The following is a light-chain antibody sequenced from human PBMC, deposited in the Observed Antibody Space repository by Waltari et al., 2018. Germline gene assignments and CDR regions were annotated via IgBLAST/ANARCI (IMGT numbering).Light chain of an antibody. J-gene: IGKJ1*01. V-gene: IGKV3-15*01. CDR3: QQYNNWPPGT. Sequence: VVTQSPATLSMSPGDRPTLSCRTSQSICRSLAWYQQRPGQAPRLLIYRASTRATGITDRFSGSGSETEFTLTISSLQSEDIAVYYCQQYNNWPPGTFGQGTKVEI. CDR2: RAS. CDR1: QSICRS.